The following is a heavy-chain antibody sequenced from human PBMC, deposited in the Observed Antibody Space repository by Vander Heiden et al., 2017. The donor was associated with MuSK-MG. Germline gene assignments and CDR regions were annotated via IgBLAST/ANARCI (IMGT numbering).Heavy chain of an antibody. V-gene: IGHV3-74*01. Sequence: SVKGRFTISRDNAKNTLYLQMNSLRAEDTAVYYCARVGVPRGDFPYMDVWGKGTTVTVSS. J-gene: IGHJ6*03. D-gene: IGHD3-10*01. CDR3: ARVGVPRGDFPYMDV.